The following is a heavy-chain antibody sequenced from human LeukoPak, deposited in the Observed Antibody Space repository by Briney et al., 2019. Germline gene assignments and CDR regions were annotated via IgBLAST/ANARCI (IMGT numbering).Heavy chain of an antibody. V-gene: IGHV4-39*01. CDR1: GGSISSISYY. D-gene: IGHD2/OR15-2a*01. Sequence: SETLSLTCTVSGGSISSISYYWGWIRQPPGKGLEWIGSIYYRGNTYKNPSLESRVTMSVDTSKNQFSLKLSSVTAADTAVYYCARRYYGHFDDWGQGTLVTVSS. CDR3: ARRYYGHFDD. CDR2: IYYRGNT. J-gene: IGHJ4*02.